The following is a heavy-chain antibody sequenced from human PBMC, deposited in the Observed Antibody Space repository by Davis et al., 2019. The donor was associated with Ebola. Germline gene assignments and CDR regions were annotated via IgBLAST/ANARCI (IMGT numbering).Heavy chain of an antibody. D-gene: IGHD3-10*01. V-gene: IGHV1-18*01. CDR1: GYTFTSYG. CDR3: ARDGGASLGVTMVQNYWYFDL. Sequence: ASVKVSCKASGYTFTSYGISWVRQAPGQGLEWMGWISAYNGNTNYAQKLRGRVTMATDTSTSTAYMELSSLRSEDTAVYYCARDGGASLGVTMVQNYWYFDLWGRGTLVTVSS. CDR2: ISAYNGNT. J-gene: IGHJ2*01.